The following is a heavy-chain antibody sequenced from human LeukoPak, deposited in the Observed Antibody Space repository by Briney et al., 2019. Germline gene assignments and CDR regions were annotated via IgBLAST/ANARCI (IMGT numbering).Heavy chain of an antibody. J-gene: IGHJ4*02. V-gene: IGHV4-34*01. Sequence: SETLSLTCAVYGGSFSGYYWSWLRQPPGKGLEWIGEINHSGSTNYNPSLKSRVTISVDTSKNQFSLKLSSVTAADTAVYYCARIGYCTNGVCFDYWGQGTLVTVSS. D-gene: IGHD2-8*01. CDR2: INHSGST. CDR3: ARIGYCTNGVCFDY. CDR1: GGSFSGYY.